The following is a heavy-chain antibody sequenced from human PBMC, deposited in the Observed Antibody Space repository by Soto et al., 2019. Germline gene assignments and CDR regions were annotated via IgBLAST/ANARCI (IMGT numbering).Heavy chain of an antibody. CDR3: ARYTYTSRYNHYGMDV. V-gene: IGHV3-49*05. CDR2: VRSKAYGATT. D-gene: IGHD1-20*01. CDR1: GFNFGDYA. J-gene: IGHJ6*02. Sequence: KAGGSLRLSCTTSGFNFGDYAMSWFRLAPGGGLEWVGVVRSKAYGATTDYAASVKGRFAISRDDSKSIAYLQMNSVTTEDTAVYYCARYTYTSRYNHYGMDVWGHGTTVTVSS.